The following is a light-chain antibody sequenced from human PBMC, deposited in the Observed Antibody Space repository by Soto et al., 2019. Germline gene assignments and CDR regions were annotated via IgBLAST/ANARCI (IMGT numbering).Light chain of an antibody. J-gene: IGKJ5*01. Sequence: EIVMTQSPATLSVSPGERAALSCRASQSVSSKLAWYQQKPGQAPRLLIYGASTRATGIPARFSGSGSGTEFTLTISSLQSEDFAIYYCQQYNNWPPITFGQGTRLEIK. CDR2: GAS. CDR1: QSVSSK. CDR3: QQYNNWPPIT. V-gene: IGKV3-15*01.